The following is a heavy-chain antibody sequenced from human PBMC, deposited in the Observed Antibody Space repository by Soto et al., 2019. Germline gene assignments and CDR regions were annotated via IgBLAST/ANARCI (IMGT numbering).Heavy chain of an antibody. D-gene: IGHD6-13*01. J-gene: IGHJ4*02. CDR2: IYYSGST. CDR1: GGSISSGDYY. CDR3: ARVIAAAALFDY. V-gene: IGHV4-30-4*01. Sequence: SETLSLTCTVSGGSISSGDYYWSWIRQPPGKGLEWIGYIYYSGSTYYNPSLKSRVTISVDTSKNQFSLKLSSVTAADTAVYYCARVIAAAALFDYWGQGTLVTVS.